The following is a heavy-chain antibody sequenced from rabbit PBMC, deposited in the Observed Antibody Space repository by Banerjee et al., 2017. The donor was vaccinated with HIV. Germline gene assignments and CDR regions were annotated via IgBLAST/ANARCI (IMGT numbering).Heavy chain of an antibody. CDR2: IVTGSSGNT. J-gene: IGHJ6*01. D-gene: IGHD6-1*01. V-gene: IGHV1S45*01. CDR1: GFDFSSSYY. CDR3: ARRGAYGDGGYGYMNL. Sequence: QQQLEESGGGLVKPEGSLTLTCKASGFDFSSSYYMCWVRQAPGKGLEWIGCIVTGSSGNTYYASWAKGRFTISKASSTTVTLQMTSLTAADTATYFCARRGAYGDGGYGYMNLWGPGTLVTVS.